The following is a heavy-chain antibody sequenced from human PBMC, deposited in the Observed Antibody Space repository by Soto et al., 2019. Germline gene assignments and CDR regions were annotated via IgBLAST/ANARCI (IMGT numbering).Heavy chain of an antibody. V-gene: IGHV1-46*01. CDR2: INPSGGST. CDR3: ARTVAGTGRDYYYYGMDV. J-gene: IGHJ6*02. Sequence: GASVKVSCKASGYTFTSYYMHWVRQAPGQGLEWMGIINPSGGSTSYAQKFQGRVTMTRDTSTSTVYMELSNLRSEDTAVYYCARTVAGTGRDYYYYGMDVWGQGTTVTVSS. CDR1: GYTFTSYY. D-gene: IGHD6-19*01.